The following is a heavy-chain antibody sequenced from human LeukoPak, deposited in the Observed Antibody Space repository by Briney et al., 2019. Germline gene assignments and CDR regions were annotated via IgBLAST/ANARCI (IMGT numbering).Heavy chain of an antibody. CDR2: IYYSGST. Sequence: SETLSLTCTVSGGSISSYYWSWIRQPPGKGLEWIGYIYYSGSTNYNPSLKSRVTISVDTSKNQFSLKLSSVTAADTAVYYCARHKADSSSWDYWGRGTLVTVSS. J-gene: IGHJ4*02. V-gene: IGHV4-59*08. CDR3: ARHKADSSSWDY. D-gene: IGHD6-13*01. CDR1: GGSISSYY.